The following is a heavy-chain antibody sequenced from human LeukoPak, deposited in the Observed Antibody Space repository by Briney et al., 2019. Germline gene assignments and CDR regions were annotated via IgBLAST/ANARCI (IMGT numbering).Heavy chain of an antibody. V-gene: IGHV3-23*01. Sequence: GGSLRLSCAASGFTFSSYAMMWVRQAPGKGLEWVSTVSGSAGGTYYADSVKGRLTISRDNSKNTLYLLMNSLRAEDTAVYYCAKGAAAGLVDWFDPWGQGTLVAVSS. D-gene: IGHD6-13*01. J-gene: IGHJ5*02. CDR3: AKGAAAGLVDWFDP. CDR1: GFTFSSYA. CDR2: VSGSAGGT.